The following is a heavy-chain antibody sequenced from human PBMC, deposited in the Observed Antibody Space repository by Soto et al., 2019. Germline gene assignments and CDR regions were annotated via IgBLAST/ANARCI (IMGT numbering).Heavy chain of an antibody. J-gene: IGHJ6*02. D-gene: IGHD1-26*01. CDR3: APGNGSYYYGMDV. CDR1: GGSISSSNW. CDR2: IYHSGST. V-gene: IGHV4-4*02. Sequence: QVQLQESGPGLVKPSGTLSLTCAVSGGSISSSNWWSWVRQPPGKGLEWIGEIYHSGSTNYNPSLQSRVTISVDKSTNQSSLRLRSVTAADTAVYYCAPGNGSYYYGMDVWGQGTTVTVSS.